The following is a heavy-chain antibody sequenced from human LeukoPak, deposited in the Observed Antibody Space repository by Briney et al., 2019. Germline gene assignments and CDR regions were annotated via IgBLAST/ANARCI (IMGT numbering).Heavy chain of an antibody. V-gene: IGHV3-11*01. CDR3: ARDSYYYDSSGYHDAFDI. CDR2: ISSSGSTI. J-gene: IGHJ3*02. D-gene: IGHD3-22*01. CDR1: GFTFSDYY. Sequence: GGSLRLSCVVSGFTFSDYYMSWIRQAPGKGLEWVSYISSSGSTIYYADSVKGRFTISRDNAKNSLYLQMNSLRAEDTAVYYCARDSYYYDSSGYHDAFDIWGQGTMVTVSS.